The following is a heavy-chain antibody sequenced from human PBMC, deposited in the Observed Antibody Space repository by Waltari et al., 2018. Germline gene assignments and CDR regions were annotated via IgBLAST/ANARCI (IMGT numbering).Heavy chain of an antibody. V-gene: IGHV3-30-3*01. CDR3: AREMASRVVLDF. CDR2: ISYDGGYK. Sequence: QVQLVESGGGVVQPGGSLRLSCAASGFTFSSYTMHWVRQPPGKGLEWVSSISYDGGYKYHTDSVTGRFTISRDNTKSTLLLKMNSLTNDETAVYYCAREMASRVVLDFWGQGILVAVSS. CDR1: GFTFSSYT. J-gene: IGHJ4*02. D-gene: IGHD3-10*01.